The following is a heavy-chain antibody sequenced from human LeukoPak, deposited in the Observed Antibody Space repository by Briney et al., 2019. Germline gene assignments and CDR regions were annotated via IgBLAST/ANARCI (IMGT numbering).Heavy chain of an antibody. D-gene: IGHD3-10*01. CDR3: ARDFGGSRDY. J-gene: IGHJ4*02. V-gene: IGHV3-21*01. CDR2: ISSSSSYI. CDR1: GFTFSSYS. Sequence: GGSLRLSCAASGFTFSSYSMNWVRQAPGKGLEWVSSISSSSSYIYYADSMKGRFTISRDNAKNTLYLQMNSLRAEDTAVYYCARDFGGSRDYWGQGTLVTVSS.